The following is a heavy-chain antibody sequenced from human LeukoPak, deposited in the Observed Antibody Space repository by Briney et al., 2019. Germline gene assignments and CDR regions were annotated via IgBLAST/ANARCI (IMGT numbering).Heavy chain of an antibody. CDR3: ASGYCSSTSCRDAFDI. Sequence: GASVKVSCKASGYTFTGYYMHWVRQAPGQGLEWMGWIDPNSGGTNYAQKFQGWVTMTRDTSISTAYMELSRLRSDDTAVYYCASGYCSSTSCRDAFDIWGQGTMVTVSS. V-gene: IGHV1-2*04. J-gene: IGHJ3*02. CDR2: IDPNSGGT. D-gene: IGHD2-2*03. CDR1: GYTFTGYY.